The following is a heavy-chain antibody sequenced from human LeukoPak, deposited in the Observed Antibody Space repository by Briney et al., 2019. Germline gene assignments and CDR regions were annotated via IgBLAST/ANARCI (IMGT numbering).Heavy chain of an antibody. D-gene: IGHD3-10*01. J-gene: IGHJ4*02. CDR1: GFTFDDYA. CDR3: AKARRNYYGSGSYYDY. V-gene: IGHV3-9*01. CDR2: INWNSGII. Sequence: GGSLRLSCAASGFTFDDYAMHWVRHAPGKGLEWVSGINWNSGIIGYADSMKGRFTISRDNVKNSLSLQMNSLRAEDTAFYYCAKARRNYYGSGSYYDYWGQGTLVTVSS.